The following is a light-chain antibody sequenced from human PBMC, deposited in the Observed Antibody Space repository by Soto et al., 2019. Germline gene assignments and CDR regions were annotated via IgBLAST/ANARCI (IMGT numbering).Light chain of an antibody. CDR3: QQYGSSPPEA. V-gene: IGKV3-20*01. J-gene: IGKJ1*01. CDR1: QSVSNSY. CDR2: GAS. Sequence: EIVLTQSPGTLSLSPGERATLSCRTSQSVSNSYLAWYQQKPGQAPRLLIYGASSRSTGIPDRYSGSGSGTVFTLTISRMEPEDFAVYYCQQYGSSPPEAFGQGTKVEIK.